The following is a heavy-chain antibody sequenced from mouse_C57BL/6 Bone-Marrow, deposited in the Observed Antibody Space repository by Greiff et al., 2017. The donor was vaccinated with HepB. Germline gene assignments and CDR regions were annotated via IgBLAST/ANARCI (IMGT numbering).Heavy chain of an antibody. J-gene: IGHJ4*01. V-gene: IGHV1-82*01. CDR1: GYAFSRSW. D-gene: IGHD1-1*01. Sequence: QVQLQQSGPELVKPGASVKISCKASGYAFSRSWMNWVKQRPGKGLAWIGRIYPGDGDTNYNGKFKGKATLTADKSSRPAYMQLRSLTSEDSAVYICASITTVRMDYWGQGTSVTVSS. CDR3: ASITTVRMDY. CDR2: IYPGDGDT.